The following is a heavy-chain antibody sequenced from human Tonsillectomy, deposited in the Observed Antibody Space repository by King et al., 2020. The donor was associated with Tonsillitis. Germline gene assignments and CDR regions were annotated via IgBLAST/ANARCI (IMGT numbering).Heavy chain of an antibody. V-gene: IGHV3-15*01. Sequence: VQLVESGGGLVKPGGSLRLSCAASGFTFSNAWMSWVRQAPGKGLEWVGRIKSKTDGGTTDYAAPVKGRFTISRDDSKNTLYLQMNSLKTEDTAVYYCNTPGITGSEDWFDPWGQGTLVTVSS. CDR3: NTPGITGSEDWFDP. CDR1: GFTFSNAW. CDR2: IKSKTDGGTT. D-gene: IGHD1-20*01. J-gene: IGHJ5*02.